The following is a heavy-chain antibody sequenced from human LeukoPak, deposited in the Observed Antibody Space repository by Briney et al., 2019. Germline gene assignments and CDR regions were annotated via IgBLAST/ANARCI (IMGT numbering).Heavy chain of an antibody. CDR3: AREKRALIVVVTILFGI. Sequence: SETLSLTCAVYGGSFSGYYWSWIRQPPGKGLEWIGEINHSGSTNYNPSLKSRVTISVDTSKNQFSLKLSSVTAADTAVYYCAREKRALIVVVTILFGIWGQGTMVTLSS. D-gene: IGHD2-21*02. J-gene: IGHJ3*02. V-gene: IGHV4-34*01. CDR1: GGSFSGYY. CDR2: INHSGST.